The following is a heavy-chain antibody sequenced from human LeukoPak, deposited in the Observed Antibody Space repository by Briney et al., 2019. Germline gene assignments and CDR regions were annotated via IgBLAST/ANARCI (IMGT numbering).Heavy chain of an antibody. CDR1: GYTFTGYY. CDR2: INPNSGGT. V-gene: IGHV1-2*02. D-gene: IGHD3-3*01. CDR3: ARETVFGVVIKKNWFDP. J-gene: IGHJ5*02. Sequence: ASVKVSCKASGYTFTGYYMHWVRQAPGQGLEWMGWINPNSGGTNYAQKFQGRVTITADESTSTAYMELSSLRSEDTAVYYCARETVFGVVIKKNWFDPWGQGTLVTVSS.